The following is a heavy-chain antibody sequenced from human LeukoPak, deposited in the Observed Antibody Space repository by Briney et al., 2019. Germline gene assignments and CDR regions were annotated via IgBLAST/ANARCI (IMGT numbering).Heavy chain of an antibody. CDR1: GFTFSSYG. V-gene: IGHV3-33*01. CDR2: IWYDGSNE. CDR3: ARDTSIAARGPDY. D-gene: IGHD6-6*01. Sequence: GGSLRLSCAASGFTFSSYGMHWVRQAPGKGLEWVAVIWYDGSNEYYADSVKGRFTISRDNSKNTLYLQMNSLRAEDTAVFYCARDTSIAARGPDYWGQGTLVTVSS. J-gene: IGHJ4*02.